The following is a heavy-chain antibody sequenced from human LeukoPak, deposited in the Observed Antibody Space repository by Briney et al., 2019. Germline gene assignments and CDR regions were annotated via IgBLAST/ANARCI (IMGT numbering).Heavy chain of an antibody. CDR3: ARAGDSNPPYYYMGV. V-gene: IGHV4-4*07. CDR2: IYTSGST. CDR1: GGSISSYY. Sequence: SETLSFTCTVSGGSISSYYWSWIRQPAGKGLEWIGCIYTSGSTNYNPSLKTRVPMSVDTSKNQFSLKLSSVTAADTAVYYCARAGDSNPPYYYMGVWGKGTTGTVSS. J-gene: IGHJ6*03. D-gene: IGHD4-11*01.